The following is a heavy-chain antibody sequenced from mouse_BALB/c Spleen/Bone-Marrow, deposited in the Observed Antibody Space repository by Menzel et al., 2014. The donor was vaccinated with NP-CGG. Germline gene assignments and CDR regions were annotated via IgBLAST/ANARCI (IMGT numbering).Heavy chain of an antibody. CDR3: ARDIGRLLLDD. D-gene: IGHD2-3*01. CDR1: GFTFTDYY. V-gene: IGHV7-3*02. Sequence: EVKLMESGGGLVQPGGSLRLSCATSGFTFTDYYLNWVRQPPGPALEWLCFISNTANGYTTEYSASVKGRFAISRDNSQSILYPQMNTLRAEDSATYYCARDIGRLLLDDWGQGTTLTGSS. CDR2: ISNTANGYTT. J-gene: IGHJ2*01.